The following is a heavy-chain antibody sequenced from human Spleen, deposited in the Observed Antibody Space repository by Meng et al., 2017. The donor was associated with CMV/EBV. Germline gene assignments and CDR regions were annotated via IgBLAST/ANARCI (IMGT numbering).Heavy chain of an antibody. D-gene: IGHD5-24*01. CDR3: SGAGKMSD. J-gene: IGHJ4*02. V-gene: IGHV3-73*01. CDR2: IRSKSHHYAT. Sequence: KLSCAASGFTFSGFAVTWVRQASGKGPEWVGRIRSKSHHYATAYAASVNGRFTISRDDSTNTAYLQMSSLKTEDTAVYYCSGAGKMSDWGRGTLVTVSS. CDR1: GFTFSGFA.